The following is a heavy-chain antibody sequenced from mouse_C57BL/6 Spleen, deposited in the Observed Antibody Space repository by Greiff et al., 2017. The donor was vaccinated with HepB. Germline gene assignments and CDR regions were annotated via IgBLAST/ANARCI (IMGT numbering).Heavy chain of an antibody. CDR1: GFTFSSYA. V-gene: IGHV5-9-1*02. Sequence: EVKLEESGEGLVKPGGSLKLSCAASGFTFSSYAMSWVRQTPEKRLEWVAYISSGGDYIYYADTVKGRFTISRDNARNTLYLQMSSLKSEDTAMYYCTRAASTVPLYFDYWGQGTTLTVSS. J-gene: IGHJ2*01. CDR3: TRAASTVPLYFDY. D-gene: IGHD1-1*01. CDR2: ISSGGDYI.